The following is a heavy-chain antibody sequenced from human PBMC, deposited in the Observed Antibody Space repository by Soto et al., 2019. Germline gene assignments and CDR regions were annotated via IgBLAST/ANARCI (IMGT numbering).Heavy chain of an antibody. V-gene: IGHV1-2*04. CDR2: INPNSCGT. J-gene: IGHJ6*02. D-gene: IGHD2-2*01. CDR1: GYTFTGYY. CDR3: ARERSSTSFGLLRATNYGMDV. Sequence: QVQLVQSGAEVKKPGASVKVSCKASGYTFTGYYMHWVRQAPGQGLEWMGWINPNSCGTNYAQKFQGWVTMTRDTSISTAYMELSRLRSDDTAVYYCARERSSTSFGLLRATNYGMDVWGQGTTVTGSS.